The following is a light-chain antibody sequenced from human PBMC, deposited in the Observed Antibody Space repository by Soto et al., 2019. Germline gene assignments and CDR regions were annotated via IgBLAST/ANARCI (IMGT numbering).Light chain of an antibody. CDR2: EVN. Sequence: QSALTQPASVSGSPGQSITISCSGTNNDVGAYDYVSWYQQHPGKAPKLIIFEVNNRPSGISFRFSGSKSGNTASLTISGLQAGDEADYYCSSFTGTTSLGVFGGGTKVTVL. V-gene: IGLV2-14*03. CDR1: NNDVGAYDY. CDR3: SSFTGTTSLGV. J-gene: IGLJ3*02.